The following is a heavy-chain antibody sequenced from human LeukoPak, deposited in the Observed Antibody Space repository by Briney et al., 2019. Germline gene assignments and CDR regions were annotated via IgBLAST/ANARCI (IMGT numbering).Heavy chain of an antibody. J-gene: IGHJ4*02. CDR2: IYYSGNT. CDR1: GGSISSYY. Sequence: SETLSLTCTVSGGSISSYYWSWIRQPPGKGLEWIGYIYYSGNTNYNPSLKSRVTISVDTSKNQFSLKLRFVTAADTAVYYCARVGGGTSGWYGLFDYWGQGTLVTVSS. V-gene: IGHV4-59*01. D-gene: IGHD6-19*01. CDR3: ARVGGGTSGWYGLFDY.